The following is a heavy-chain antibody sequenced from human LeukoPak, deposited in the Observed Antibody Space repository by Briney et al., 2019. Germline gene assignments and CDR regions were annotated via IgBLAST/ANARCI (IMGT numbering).Heavy chain of an antibody. CDR3: ARDTVGATDY. D-gene: IGHD1-26*01. CDR1: GFTFSSSW. Sequence: GGSRRLSCAASGFTFSSSWMSWVRQAPGKGLEWVTNIKPDGSEKYYVDSVKGRFTISRDNAKKSLYLQMNSLRAEDTALYYCARDTVGATDYWGQGTLVTVSS. V-gene: IGHV3-7*01. CDR2: IKPDGSEK. J-gene: IGHJ4*02.